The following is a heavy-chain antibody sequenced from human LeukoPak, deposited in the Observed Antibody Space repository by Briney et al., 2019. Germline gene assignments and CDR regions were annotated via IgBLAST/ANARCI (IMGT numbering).Heavy chain of an antibody. CDR1: GFTFNTYR. J-gene: IGHJ4*02. Sequence: RAGGSLSLSCAASGFTFNTYRMNWVRQAPGKGLEWVSFISSSGTYIYYADSVKGRFTISRDNAKNSLFLQMNRLRAEDTAVYYCAREMVFGEPWGQGTLVTVSS. CDR3: AREMVFGEP. V-gene: IGHV3-21*01. CDR2: ISSSGTYI. D-gene: IGHD3-10*02.